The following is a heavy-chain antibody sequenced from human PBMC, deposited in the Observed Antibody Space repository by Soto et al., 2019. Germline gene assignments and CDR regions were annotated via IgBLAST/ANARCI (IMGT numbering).Heavy chain of an antibody. CDR2: IYYSGST. V-gene: IGHV4-39*01. CDR1: GGSISSSSYY. D-gene: IGHD6-19*01. CDR3: ARRGGSGWYLDAFDI. J-gene: IGHJ3*02. Sequence: TLSLTCTVSGGSISSSSYYWGWIRQPPGKGLEWIRSIYYSGSTYYNPSLKSRVTISVDTSKNQFSLKLSSVTAADTAVYYCARRGGSGWYLDAFDIWGQGTMVTVSS.